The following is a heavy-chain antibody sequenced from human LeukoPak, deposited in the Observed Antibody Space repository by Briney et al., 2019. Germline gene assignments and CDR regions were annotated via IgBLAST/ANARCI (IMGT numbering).Heavy chain of an antibody. J-gene: IGHJ4*02. V-gene: IGHV3-23*01. CDR2: LSGSGGST. CDR3: AKDRTNWGSIEY. CDR1: GFTFTTYA. Sequence: PGGSLRPSCAASGFTFTTYAMNWVRQAPGKGLEWVSALSGSGGSTSYADSVKGRFTISRDNSKNTLYLQMNSLRAEDTAVYYCAKDRTNWGSIEYWGQGTLVTVSS. D-gene: IGHD7-27*01.